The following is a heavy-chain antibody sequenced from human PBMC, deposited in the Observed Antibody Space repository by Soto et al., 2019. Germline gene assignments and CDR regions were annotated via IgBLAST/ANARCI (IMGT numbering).Heavy chain of an antibody. Sequence: PRLSCAASGFTFSSYGMHWVRQAPGKGLEWVAVIWYDGSNKYYADSVKGRFTISRDNSKNTLYLQMNSLRAEDTAVYYCARDPYSSSSSFDYWGQGTLVTVSS. CDR2: IWYDGSNK. CDR1: GFTFSSYG. CDR3: ARDPYSSSSSFDY. D-gene: IGHD6-6*01. V-gene: IGHV3-33*01. J-gene: IGHJ4*02.